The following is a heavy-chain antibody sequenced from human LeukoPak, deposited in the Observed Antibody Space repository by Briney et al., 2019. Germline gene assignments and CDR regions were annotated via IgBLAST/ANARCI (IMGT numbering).Heavy chain of an antibody. V-gene: IGHV3-30-3*01. D-gene: IGHD5-12*01. Sequence: GGSLRLSCAASGFTFSSYAMHWVRQAPGKGLEWVAFISYDGSNKYHADAVKGRFTISRDNSKNTLYLQMTSLRAEDTAVYFCAKVIGSGYDFDYWGQGTLVTVSS. CDR2: ISYDGSNK. CDR3: AKVIGSGYDFDY. J-gene: IGHJ4*02. CDR1: GFTFSSYA.